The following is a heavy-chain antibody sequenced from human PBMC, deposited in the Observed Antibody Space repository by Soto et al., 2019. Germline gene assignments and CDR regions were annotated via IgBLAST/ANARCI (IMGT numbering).Heavy chain of an antibody. J-gene: IGHJ4*02. CDR1: GFTVNSNY. CDR3: ARAVSARRFDY. CDR2: IYTVGST. D-gene: IGHD6-6*01. V-gene: IGHV3-53*02. Sequence: EMNLVETGGGLIQPGGSLTLSCAASGFTVNSNYMGWVRQTPGKGLEWVSLIYTVGSTYYADSVKGRFTLSRDDSKNTLHLQMNSPRAEDTAIYYCARAVSARRFDYWGQGTLVTVSS.